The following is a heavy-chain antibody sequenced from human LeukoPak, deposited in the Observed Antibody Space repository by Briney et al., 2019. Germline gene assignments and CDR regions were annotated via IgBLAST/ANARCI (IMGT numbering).Heavy chain of an antibody. V-gene: IGHV3-23*01. CDR3: AKDRDSGYDYDAFDI. CDR2: ISGSTGST. J-gene: IGHJ3*02. Sequence: GGSLRLSCTASGFSFNDCAAHWVRQAPGKGLEWVSSISGSTGSTYYADSVKGRLTISRDNSRNTMYLQMNSLRAEDTAVYYCAKDRDSGYDYDAFDIWGQGTMVTVSS. CDR1: GFSFNDCA. D-gene: IGHD5-12*01.